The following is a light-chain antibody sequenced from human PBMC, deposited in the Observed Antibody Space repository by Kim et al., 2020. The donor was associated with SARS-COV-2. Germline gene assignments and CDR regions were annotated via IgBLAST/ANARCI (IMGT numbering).Light chain of an antibody. CDR2: DVF. CDR3: TSHRSSGYV. V-gene: IGLV2-14*03. J-gene: IGLJ1*01. CDR1: SSDVGGYNY. Sequence: QSALTQPASVSGTPGQSITISCTGTSSDVGGYNYVSWYQQYPGKAPKLMIYDVFKRPSGVSNRFSGSKSGNTASLTISGLQAEDEADYYCTSHRSSGYVSVTGTKVTVL.